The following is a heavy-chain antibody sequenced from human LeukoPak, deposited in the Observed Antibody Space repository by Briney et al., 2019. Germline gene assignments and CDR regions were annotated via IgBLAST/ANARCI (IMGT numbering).Heavy chain of an antibody. D-gene: IGHD3-3*01. CDR3: ARATGLIFGVVTHIGDY. V-gene: IGHV1-46*01. J-gene: IGHJ4*02. CDR1: GYTFTSYY. Sequence: ASVKVSCKASGYTFTSYYMHWVRQAPGQGLEWMGIINPSGGSTSYAQKFQGRVTMTRDTSTSTVYMELSSLRSEDTAVYYSARATGLIFGVVTHIGDYWGQGTLVTVSS. CDR2: INPSGGST.